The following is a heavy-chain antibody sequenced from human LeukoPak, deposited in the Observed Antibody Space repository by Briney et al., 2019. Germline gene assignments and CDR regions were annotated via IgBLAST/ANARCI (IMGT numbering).Heavy chain of an antibody. V-gene: IGHV3-23*01. D-gene: IGHD4-23*01. CDR1: GFTFSSYA. CDR3: ARDYGGNGLDI. J-gene: IGHJ3*02. CDR2: ISGSGGST. Sequence: GGSLRLSCAASGFTFSSYAMSWVRQAPGRGLEWVSAISGSGGSTYYADSVKGRFTISRDNAKNSLYLQMNSLRAEDTAVYYCARDYGGNGLDIWGQGTMVTVSS.